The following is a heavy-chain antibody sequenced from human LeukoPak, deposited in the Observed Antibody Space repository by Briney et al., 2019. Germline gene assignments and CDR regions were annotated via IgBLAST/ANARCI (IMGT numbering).Heavy chain of an antibody. J-gene: IGHJ4*02. D-gene: IGHD3-22*01. CDR2: INPNSGGT. V-gene: IGHV1-2*02. CDR3: AIVGYYDSSGYWN. Sequence: VASVKVSCKASGYTFTGYYMHWVRQAPGQGLEWMGWINPNSGGTNYAQKFQGRVTMTRDTSISTAYMELSRLRSDDTAVYYCAIVGYYDSSGYWNWGLGTLVTVSS. CDR1: GYTFTGYY.